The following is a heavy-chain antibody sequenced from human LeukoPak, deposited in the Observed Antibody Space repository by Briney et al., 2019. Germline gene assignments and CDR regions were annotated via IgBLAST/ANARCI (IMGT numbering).Heavy chain of an antibody. CDR2: IYHSGST. V-gene: IGHV4-38-2*02. Sequence: PSETLSLTCTVSGYSISSGYYWGWIRQPPGKGLEWIGSIYHSGSTYYNPSLKGRVTISVDTSKNQFSLKLSSVTAADTAVYYCARNRGDFWSGYYSWFDPWGQGTLVTVSS. J-gene: IGHJ5*02. D-gene: IGHD3-3*01. CDR1: GYSISSGYY. CDR3: ARNRGDFWSGYYSWFDP.